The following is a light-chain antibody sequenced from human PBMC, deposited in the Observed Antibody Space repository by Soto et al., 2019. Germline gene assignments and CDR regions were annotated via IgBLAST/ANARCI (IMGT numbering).Light chain of an antibody. Sequence: QSALTQPRSVSGSPGESVTISCTGTSSDVRTYNYVSWYQQQPDKAPKLVIYDVTERPSGVPDRFSGSKSGNTASLTISGLQAEDEADYYCCSYAGTFTFVFGTGTKVTV. CDR1: SSDVRTYNY. V-gene: IGLV2-11*01. CDR3: CSYAGTFTFV. J-gene: IGLJ1*01. CDR2: DVT.